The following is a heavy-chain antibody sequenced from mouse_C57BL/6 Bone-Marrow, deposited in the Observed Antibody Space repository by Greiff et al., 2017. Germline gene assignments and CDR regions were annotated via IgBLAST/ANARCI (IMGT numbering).Heavy chain of an antibody. CDR3: ARADYSNLDYTMVY. D-gene: IGHD2-5*01. V-gene: IGHV1-39*01. J-gene: IGHJ4*01. CDR1: GYSFTDYN. CDR2: ISPNYGTT. Sequence: EVQLQQSGPELVKPGASVKISCKASGYSFTDYNMNWVKQSNGKSLEWIGVISPNYGTTSYNQKLKGKATLTEDQASTTAYMHLNGLTSEDSAVYYCARADYSNLDYTMVYWGRGTSVTDSS.